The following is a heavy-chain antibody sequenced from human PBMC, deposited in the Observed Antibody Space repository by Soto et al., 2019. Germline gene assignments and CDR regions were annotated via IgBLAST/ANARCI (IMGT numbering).Heavy chain of an antibody. D-gene: IGHD1-26*01. J-gene: IGHJ4*02. CDR2: MKGYSGNP. CDR3: ARRRGESYYGLDY. V-gene: IGHV1-8*01. Sequence: QVQLLQSGAEVKKPGASVKISCKASGYNFNNYEINWVRQAPAQGLEWMGWMKGYSGNPLYAQNFQGRLTLTRDTSTNTAYLELTCLAYEDTAIYFCARRRGESYYGLDYWGQGTLVTVSS. CDR1: GYNFNNYE.